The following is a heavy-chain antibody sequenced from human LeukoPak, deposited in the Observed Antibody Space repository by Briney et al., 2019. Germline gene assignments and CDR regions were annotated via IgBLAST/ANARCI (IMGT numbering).Heavy chain of an antibody. CDR3: VGGRENYYDFDY. CDR1: GGSISSYY. J-gene: IGHJ4*02. D-gene: IGHD3-16*01. Sequence: PSETLSLTCSVSGGSISSYYWSWIRQPPGKGLEWIGYISYTGSTNYNPSLKSRVTISVDTSKNQFSLKLSSVTAADTGVYYCVGGRENYYDFDYWGQGTLVTVSS. CDR2: ISYTGST. V-gene: IGHV4-59*01.